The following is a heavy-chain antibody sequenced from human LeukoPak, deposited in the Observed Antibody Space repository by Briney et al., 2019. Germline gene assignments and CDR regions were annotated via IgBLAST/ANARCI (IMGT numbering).Heavy chain of an antibody. Sequence: SETLSLTCTVSGDSISSGDYYWSWIRQPAGKGLEWIGRISSSGSTNYNPSLKSRVTISVDTSKNQLSLKLSSVTAADTAVYYCARDGDGYSFDYWGQGTLVTVSS. V-gene: IGHV4-61*02. CDR3: ARDGDGYSFDY. CDR1: GDSISSGDYY. D-gene: IGHD5-24*01. CDR2: ISSSGST. J-gene: IGHJ4*02.